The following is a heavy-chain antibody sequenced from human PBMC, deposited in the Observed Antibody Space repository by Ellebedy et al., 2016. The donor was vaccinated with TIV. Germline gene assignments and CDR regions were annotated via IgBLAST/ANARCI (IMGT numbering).Heavy chain of an antibody. CDR2: INPNSGGT. J-gene: IGHJ4*02. CDR1: GYTFTGYY. V-gene: IGHV1-2*02. CDR3: ALRPRRFGEPFDY. Sequence: ASVKVSCXASGYTFTGYYMHWVRQAPGQGLEWMGWINPNSGGTNYAQKFQGRVTMTRDTSISTAYMELSRLRSDDTAVYYCALRPRRFGEPFDYWGQGTLVTVSS. D-gene: IGHD3-10*01.